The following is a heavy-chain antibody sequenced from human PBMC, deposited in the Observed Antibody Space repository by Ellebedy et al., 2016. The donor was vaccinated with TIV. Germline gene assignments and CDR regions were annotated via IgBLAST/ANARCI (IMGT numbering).Heavy chain of an antibody. J-gene: IGHJ4*02. V-gene: IGHV4-4*07. CDR2: IYSSWTT. CDR1: GGSIISDY. CDR3: ARGGASSLPFDY. D-gene: IGHD2-2*01. Sequence: MPSETLSLTCTVSGGSIISDYWSWIRQPAGKGLEWIGFIYSSWTTNYNPSLKSRVTMSVDTSKNQFSLKLDSVTAADTAVYYCARGGASSLPFDYWGQGTLVTVSS.